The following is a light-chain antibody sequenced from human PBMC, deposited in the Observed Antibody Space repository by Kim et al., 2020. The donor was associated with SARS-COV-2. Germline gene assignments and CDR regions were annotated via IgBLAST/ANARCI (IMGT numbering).Light chain of an antibody. CDR2: DAS. CDR3: QQYYSWPLS. CDR1: ESVRSN. Sequence: VSPRERATLSCRTSESVRSNLAWFQQQPGQAPRLLIHDASTRATGVPTRFSGSGSGTEFTLTISSLQSEDFAVYYCQQYYSWPLSFGGGTKVDIK. J-gene: IGKJ4*01. V-gene: IGKV3-15*01.